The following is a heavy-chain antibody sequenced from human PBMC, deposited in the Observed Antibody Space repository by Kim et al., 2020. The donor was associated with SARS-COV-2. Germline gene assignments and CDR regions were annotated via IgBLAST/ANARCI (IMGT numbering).Heavy chain of an antibody. Sequence: GGSLRLSCAASGFTFSSYGMHWVRQAPGKGLEWVAAIWDDGSNKYYADSVKGRFTISRDNSKNTLYLQMNSLRAEDTAAYYCAKDVYSSGWQLDYWGQGT. CDR2: IWDDGSNK. V-gene: IGHV3-33*06. D-gene: IGHD6-19*01. J-gene: IGHJ4*02. CDR3: AKDVYSSGWQLDY. CDR1: GFTFSSYG.